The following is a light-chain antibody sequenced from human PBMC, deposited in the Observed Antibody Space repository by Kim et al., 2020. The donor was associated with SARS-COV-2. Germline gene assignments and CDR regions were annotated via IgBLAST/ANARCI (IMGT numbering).Light chain of an antibody. V-gene: IGKV1-5*03. Sequence: ESVGDRVTITCRASQSISSWLAWYQQKPGKAPKLLIYKASSLESGVPSRSSGSGSGTEFTLTLSSLEPGDFATYYCQQYNSYPWTFGQGTKVDIK. J-gene: IGKJ1*01. CDR2: KAS. CDR3: QQYNSYPWT. CDR1: QSISSW.